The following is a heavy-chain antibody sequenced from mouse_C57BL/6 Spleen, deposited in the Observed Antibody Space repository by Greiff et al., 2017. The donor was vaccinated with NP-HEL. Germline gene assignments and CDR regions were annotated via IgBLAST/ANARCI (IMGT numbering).Heavy chain of an antibody. CDR1: GFTFSSYG. D-gene: IGHD1-1*01. J-gene: IGHJ1*03. Sequence: EVKVVESGGDLVKPGGSLKLSCAASGFTFSSYGMSWVRQTPDKRLEWVATISSGGSYTYYPDSVKGRFTISRDNAKNTLYLQMSSLKSEDTAMYYCARHDYYGSSYYWYFDVWGTGTTVTVSS. V-gene: IGHV5-6*01. CDR3: ARHDYYGSSYYWYFDV. CDR2: ISSGGSYT.